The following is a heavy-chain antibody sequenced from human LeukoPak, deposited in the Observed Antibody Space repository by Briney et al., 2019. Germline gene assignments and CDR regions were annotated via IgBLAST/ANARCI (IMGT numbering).Heavy chain of an antibody. Sequence: ASVKVSCKASGYTFSSYGINWVRQAPGQGLEWMGWISSYNVNTNYAQKLQGRVTMTTDTSTRTAYMELRSLRSDDTAVYYCARDGDYVWGTYRHDAFDFWGQGTVVTVSS. CDR3: ARDGDYVWGTYRHDAFDF. CDR1: GYTFSSYG. V-gene: IGHV1-18*01. J-gene: IGHJ3*01. CDR2: ISSYNVNT. D-gene: IGHD3-16*02.